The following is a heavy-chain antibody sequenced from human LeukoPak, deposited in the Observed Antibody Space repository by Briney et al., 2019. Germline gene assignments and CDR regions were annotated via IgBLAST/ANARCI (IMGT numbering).Heavy chain of an antibody. Sequence: GGSLRLSCAASGFTFSSYEMNLVSQAPGKGLEWVSYISSSGNTRYYADSVKGRFTISRDNAKNSLYLQMNSLRVEDTAIYYCASFGWKPFDIWGQGTMVTVSS. J-gene: IGHJ3*02. CDR3: ASFGWKPFDI. D-gene: IGHD3-10*01. CDR1: GFTFSSYE. V-gene: IGHV3-48*03. CDR2: ISSSGNTR.